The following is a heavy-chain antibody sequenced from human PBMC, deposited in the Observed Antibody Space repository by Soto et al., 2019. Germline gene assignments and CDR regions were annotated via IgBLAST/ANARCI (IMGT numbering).Heavy chain of an antibody. CDR3: GRDGYRAFYFDY. J-gene: IGHJ4*02. CDR2: IIPIFGTA. Sequence: SVNVSCEGSVGTFSSYGISWVRQAPGQGLEWMGGIIPIFGTANYAQKFQGRVTITANAPTSPANKEHSSMRYDDTGVYCWGRDGYRAFYFDYWGQGTLVTVSS. V-gene: IGHV1-69*13. D-gene: IGHD5-18*01. CDR1: VGTFSSYG.